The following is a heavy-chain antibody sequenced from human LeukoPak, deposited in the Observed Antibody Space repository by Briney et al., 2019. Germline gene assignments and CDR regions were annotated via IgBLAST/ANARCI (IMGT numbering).Heavy chain of an antibody. V-gene: IGHV4-4*08. J-gene: IGHJ5*02. CDR2: ISASGGT. CDR1: GGSISIYY. D-gene: IGHD6-19*01. Sequence: SETLSLTCTVSGGSISIYYWSWIRQSPGKGLEWIADISASGGTNYNPSLESRVTVSIDSSKNQFSLKLSSVTAADTAVFYCARSPHNSAWYEKWFDPWGQGTLVTVSS. CDR3: ARSPHNSAWYEKWFDP.